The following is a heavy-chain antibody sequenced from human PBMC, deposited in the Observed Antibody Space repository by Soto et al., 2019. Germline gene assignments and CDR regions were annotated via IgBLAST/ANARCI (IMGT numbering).Heavy chain of an antibody. J-gene: IGHJ4*02. Sequence: MQLVQSGPEVKKPGTSVKVSCKASGFTFTSSAVQWVRQARGQRLEWIGWIVVGSGNTNYAQKFQERVTITRDMSTSTAYMELSSLRSEDTAVYYCAAVSRPPYSIVGATSGGNYFDYWGQGTLVTVSS. D-gene: IGHD1-26*01. V-gene: IGHV1-58*01. CDR3: AAVSRPPYSIVGATSGGNYFDY. CDR1: GFTFTSSA. CDR2: IVVGSGNT.